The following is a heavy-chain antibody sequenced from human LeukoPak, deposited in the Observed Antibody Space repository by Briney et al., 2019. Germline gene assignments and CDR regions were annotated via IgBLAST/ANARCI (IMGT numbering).Heavy chain of an antibody. D-gene: IGHD1-14*01. CDR1: GGSIKSHF. CDR3: VRTNPWDLTYYFDY. V-gene: IGHV4-59*11. J-gene: IGHJ4*02. Sequence: SETLSLTCTVSGGSIKSHFWSWVRQPPGKRLEWIGYIFHSGSTNYNPSLKSRVSISVDTSKNQFSLRLTSVTAADTAVYYCVRTNPWDLTYYFDYWGQGTLVTVSS. CDR2: IFHSGST.